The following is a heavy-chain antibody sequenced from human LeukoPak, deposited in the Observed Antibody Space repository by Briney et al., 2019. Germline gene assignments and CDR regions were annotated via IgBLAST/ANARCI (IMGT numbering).Heavy chain of an antibody. CDR3: ARAVGSARLVFDQ. D-gene: IGHD1-26*01. CDR2: LSHIGST. Sequence: RASETLSLTCSVSGGSMDNFYWGWIRQPPGKGLEWIGHLSHIGSTNYNASFQSRVTLSIESSRSQFSVKLSSVTAADTALYYCARAVGSARLVFDQWGQGTQVIVSS. J-gene: IGHJ4*02. CDR1: GGSMDNFY. V-gene: IGHV4-59*01.